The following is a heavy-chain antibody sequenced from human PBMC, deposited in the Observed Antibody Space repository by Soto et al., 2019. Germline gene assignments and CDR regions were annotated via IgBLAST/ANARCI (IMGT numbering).Heavy chain of an antibody. CDR1: GVSLSTSGVG. CDR2: IYWDDDK. Sequence: SGPTLVNPTQALTLTCAFSGVSLSTSGVGVGWIRQPPGKALERRGLIYWDDDKRYSPALKSRLTITKDTSKYQVVLTLTHMDPVDTSSYYCAHNWNLSYCGGDCYSCFYPWGQGTLVTVSS. J-gene: IGHJ5*02. D-gene: IGHD2-21*02. CDR3: AHNWNLSYCGGDCYSCFYP. V-gene: IGHV2-5*02.